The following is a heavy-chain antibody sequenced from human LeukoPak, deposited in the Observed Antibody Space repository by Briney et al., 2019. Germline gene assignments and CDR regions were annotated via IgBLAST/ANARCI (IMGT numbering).Heavy chain of an antibody. D-gene: IGHD4/OR15-4a*01. Sequence: GGSLRLSCAASGFIVSSNYMTWVRQAPGKGLEWVSIIYSDGNTNYADSVKGRFTISRDNSRNTVYLQMNSLRAEDTGVYYCAGGRVRDYWGQGTLVTVSS. J-gene: IGHJ4*02. CDR3: AGGRVRDY. CDR1: GFIVSSNY. V-gene: IGHV3-53*01. CDR2: IYSDGNT.